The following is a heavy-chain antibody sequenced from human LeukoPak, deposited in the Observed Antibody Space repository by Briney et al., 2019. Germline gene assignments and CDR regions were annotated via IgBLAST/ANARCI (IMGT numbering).Heavy chain of an antibody. J-gene: IGHJ5*02. CDR1: AGSISSFY. CDR2: IYYSGTT. Sequence: RASETLSLTCTVSAGSISSFYWSCIRQPPGKGRDWLGYIYYSGTTNYNPSLKSRVTISLDTSKKQLSLKLSSVTGADTAVYYCARVSCTSTSCPGWIDPWGQGTLVTVSS. CDR3: ARVSCTSTSCPGWIDP. V-gene: IGHV4-59*01. D-gene: IGHD2-2*01.